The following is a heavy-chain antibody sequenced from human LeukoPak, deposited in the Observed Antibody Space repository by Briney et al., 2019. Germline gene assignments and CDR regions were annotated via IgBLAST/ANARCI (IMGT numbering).Heavy chain of an antibody. V-gene: IGHV3-23*01. CDR2: IGGSGSIT. D-gene: IGHD6-19*01. J-gene: IGHJ4*02. CDR3: ASAGSGWYDY. CDR1: GFTFSSQA. Sequence: PGGSLRLSCGASGFTFSSQAMSWVRQAPGKGLEWVSVIGGSGSITYYRDSVKGRFTISRDNSKNTMYLQMNSLRAEDTAVYYCASAGSGWYDYWGQGTLVTVSS.